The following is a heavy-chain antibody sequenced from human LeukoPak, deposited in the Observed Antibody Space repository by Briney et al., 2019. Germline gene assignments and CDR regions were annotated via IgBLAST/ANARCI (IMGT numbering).Heavy chain of an antibody. CDR2: IKSKTDGGTT. Sequence: AGGSLRLSCAASGFTFSNAWMSWVRQAPGKGLEWVGRIKSKTDGGTTDYAAPVKGRFTISRDNSKNTLYLQMNSLRAEDTAVYYCARETMYSSGWFDYWGQGTLVTVSS. J-gene: IGHJ4*02. CDR3: ARETMYSSGWFDY. CDR1: GFTFSNAW. D-gene: IGHD6-19*01. V-gene: IGHV3-15*01.